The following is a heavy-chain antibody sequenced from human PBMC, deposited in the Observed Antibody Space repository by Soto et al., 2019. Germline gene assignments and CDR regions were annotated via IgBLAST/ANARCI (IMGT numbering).Heavy chain of an antibody. J-gene: IGHJ6*03. V-gene: IGHV1-69*04. Sequence: GASVKVSCEASGYTFTSYGISWVRQAPGQGLEWMGRISPNHGITNYAQKFQGRVTITADKSTSTAYMELSSLRSEDTAVYYCASVAAAGIYYYMDVWGKGTTVTVSS. D-gene: IGHD6-13*01. CDR1: GYTFTSYG. CDR3: ASVAAAGIYYYMDV. CDR2: ISPNHGIT.